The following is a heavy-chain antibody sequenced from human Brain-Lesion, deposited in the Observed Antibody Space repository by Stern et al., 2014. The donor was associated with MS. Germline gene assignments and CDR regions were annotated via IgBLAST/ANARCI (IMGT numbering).Heavy chain of an antibody. V-gene: IGHV4-39*01. CDR2: FFFRGTT. CDR1: GGSISNTAYY. Sequence: QVQLLQSGPGLVKPSETLSLTCTVSGGSISNTAYYWGWIRQPPGKGLEWIGTFFFRGTTYYNPPLKLRVTISVATPRALFPLKLPSVTAADTAVYYCASLFGLAAFGPADYWGQGTLVTVSS. J-gene: IGHJ4*02. CDR3: ASLFGLAAFGPADY. D-gene: IGHD6-25*01.